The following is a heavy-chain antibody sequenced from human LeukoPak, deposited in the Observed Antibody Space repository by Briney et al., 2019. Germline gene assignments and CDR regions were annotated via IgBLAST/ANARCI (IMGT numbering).Heavy chain of an antibody. CDR3: AREMPRYFDWLLLPYYYYGMDV. J-gene: IGHJ6*02. CDR1: GFTFSSYW. D-gene: IGHD3-9*01. V-gene: IGHV3-7*01. Sequence: TGGSLRLSCAASGFTFSSYWMSWVRQAPGKGLGWVANIKQDGSEKYYVDSVKGRFTISRDNAKNSLYLQMNSLRAEDTAVYYCAREMPRYFDWLLLPYYYYGMDVWGQGTTVTVSS. CDR2: IKQDGSEK.